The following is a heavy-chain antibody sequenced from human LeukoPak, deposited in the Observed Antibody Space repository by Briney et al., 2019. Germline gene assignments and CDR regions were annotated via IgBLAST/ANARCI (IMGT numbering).Heavy chain of an antibody. Sequence: PSETLSLTCSFSGYSISSGYYWGWIRQPPGQGLEWIGNIYHSGSTYYNPSLKSRVTISVDTSKNQFSLKLSSVTAADTAAYYCARGPRRAAAPSPFDYWGQGTLVTVSS. CDR2: IYHSGST. J-gene: IGHJ4*02. D-gene: IGHD6-13*01. CDR3: ARGPRRAAAPSPFDY. CDR1: GYSISSGYY. V-gene: IGHV4-38-2*02.